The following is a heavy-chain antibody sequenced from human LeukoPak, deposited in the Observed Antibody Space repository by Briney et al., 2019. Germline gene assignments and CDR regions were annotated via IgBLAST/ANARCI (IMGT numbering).Heavy chain of an antibody. V-gene: IGHV4-39*07. Sequence: SETLSLTCTVSGGSISSSSYYWGWIRQPPGKGLEWIGSIYYSGSTYYNPSLKSRVTISVDTSKSQFSLKLSSVTAADTAVYYCARANRGYSYGYPNYYYYMDVWGKGTMVTVSS. CDR1: GGSISSSSYY. CDR3: ARANRGYSYGYPNYYYYMDV. J-gene: IGHJ6*03. D-gene: IGHD5-18*01. CDR2: IYYSGST.